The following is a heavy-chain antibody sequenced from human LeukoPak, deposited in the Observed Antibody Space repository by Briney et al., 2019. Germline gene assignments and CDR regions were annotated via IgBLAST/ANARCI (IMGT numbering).Heavy chain of an antibody. V-gene: IGHV3-15*01. CDR2: IKSKAHGGTT. J-gene: IGHJ4*02. CDR3: WDTNWNGDWDY. Sequence: GESLRLSCAASGFTFSNAWMHWVRQAPGKGLEWVGRIKSKAHGGTTDYAAPVKGRFTISRDDSKNTLYLQMNGLKTEDTAVYYCWDTNWNGDWDYWGQGTLVTVSS. CDR1: GFTFSNAW. D-gene: IGHD1-1*01.